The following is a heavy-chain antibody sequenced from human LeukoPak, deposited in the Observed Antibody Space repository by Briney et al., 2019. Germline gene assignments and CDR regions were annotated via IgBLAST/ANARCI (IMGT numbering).Heavy chain of an antibody. CDR3: ARLNYGDYSVSDY. D-gene: IGHD4-17*01. CDR2: INPNSGGT. V-gene: IGHV1-2*06. Sequence: ASVKVSCKASGYTFTGYYMHWVRQAPGQGLEWMGRINPNSGGTNYAQKFQGRVTMTRNTSISTAYMELSSLRSEDTAVYYCARLNYGDYSVSDYWGQGTLVTVSS. J-gene: IGHJ4*02. CDR1: GYTFTGYY.